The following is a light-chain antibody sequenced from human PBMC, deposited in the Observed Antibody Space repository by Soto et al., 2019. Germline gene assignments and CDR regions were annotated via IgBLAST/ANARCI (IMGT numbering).Light chain of an antibody. Sequence: DIYLIQSPSSLSASVGDRVSITCRASQSISNYLNWYQQKPGKAPNLLISSASTLQSGVPSRFSGSGSGTDFTLTISSLEPEDFATYHCQQSYSTPMYTFGQGTQLEVK. J-gene: IGKJ2*01. CDR1: QSISNY. V-gene: IGKV1-39*01. CDR2: SAS. CDR3: QQSYSTPMYT.